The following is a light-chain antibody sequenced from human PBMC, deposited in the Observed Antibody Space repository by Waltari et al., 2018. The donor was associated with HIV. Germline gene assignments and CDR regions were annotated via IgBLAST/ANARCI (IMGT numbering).Light chain of an antibody. Sequence: QSALTQPASVSGSPGQSITISCTGTSSDVGGYNYVSWYQQHPGKAPKLMIYEVTNRPSGVSSRVSGSKSGNTASLTISGLQAEDEADYYCCSYTGSSTRRPYVFGTGTKVTVL. CDR3: CSYTGSSTRRPYV. J-gene: IGLJ1*01. CDR1: SSDVGGYNY. CDR2: EVT. V-gene: IGLV2-14*01.